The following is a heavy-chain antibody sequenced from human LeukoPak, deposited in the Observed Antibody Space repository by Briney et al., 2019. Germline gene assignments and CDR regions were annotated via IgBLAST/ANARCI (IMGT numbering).Heavy chain of an antibody. CDR2: IYTSGST. CDR3: ARYQLLSWFDP. CDR1: GGSISSGSYY. J-gene: IGHJ5*02. Sequence: TSETLSLTCTVSGGSISSGSYYWSWIRQPAGKGLEWIGRIYTSGSTNYNPSLKSRVTISVDTSKNQFSLKLSSVTAADTAVYYCARYQLLSWFDPWGQGTLVTVSS. D-gene: IGHD2-2*01. V-gene: IGHV4-61*02.